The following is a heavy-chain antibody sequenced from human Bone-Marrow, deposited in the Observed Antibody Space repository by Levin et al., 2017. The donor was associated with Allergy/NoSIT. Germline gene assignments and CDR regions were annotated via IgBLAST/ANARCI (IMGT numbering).Heavy chain of an antibody. CDR3: AREGGWTTVTTGALDY. V-gene: IGHV4-31*03. J-gene: IGHJ4*02. D-gene: IGHD4-17*01. Sequence: LRLSCTVSGDSISSGTYYWSWIRQPPGKDLEWIGYIYYSGTTYYNPSLKSRLTISVETSQNQFSLKLSSVTAADTAVYYCAREGGWTTVTTGALDYWGQGTLVTVSS. CDR2: IYYSGTT. CDR1: GDSISSGTYY.